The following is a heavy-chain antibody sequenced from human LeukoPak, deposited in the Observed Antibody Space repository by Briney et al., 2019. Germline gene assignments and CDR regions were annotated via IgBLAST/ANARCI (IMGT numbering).Heavy chain of an antibody. J-gene: IGHJ4*02. CDR1: GFTFSSYS. CDR3: SRAPRPFGGGIVIPSDY. D-gene: IGHD3-16*02. CDR2: ISSSSSYI. Sequence: PGGSLRLSCAASGFTFSSYSMNWVRQAPGKGLEWVSSISSSSSYIYYADSVKGRFTISRDNAKNSLYLQMNSLRAEDTAVYYFSRAPRPFGGGIVIPSDYWGQGTLVTVSS. V-gene: IGHV3-21*01.